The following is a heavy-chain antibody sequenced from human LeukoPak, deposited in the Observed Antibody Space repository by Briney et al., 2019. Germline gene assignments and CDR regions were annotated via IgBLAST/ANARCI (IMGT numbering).Heavy chain of an antibody. CDR3: ATTVDIGLPVY. Sequence: PERSLRLSCVASGFTFSSYDMHWVRQAPGKGLEWVAVISYDGTIKYYADSVKGRFTISRDNSKNTLYLQMNSLRAEDTAVYYCATTVDIGLPVYWGQGTLVTVSS. CDR2: ISYDGTIK. V-gene: IGHV3-30-3*01. J-gene: IGHJ4*02. CDR1: GFTFSSYD. D-gene: IGHD7-27*01.